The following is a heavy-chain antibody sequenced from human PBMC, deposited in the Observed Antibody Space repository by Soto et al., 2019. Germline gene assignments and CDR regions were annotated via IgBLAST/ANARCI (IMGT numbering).Heavy chain of an antibody. Sequence: PSETLSLTCTVSGGSVSNSNYYWGWIRQSPGKGLEWIGSVYYRGRSYSKSSVKSRVTISVDTSKNQFSLDLNSVTASDTAVYYCLRQRTSVLTHAYCNYCRPGALGT. CDR1: GGSVSNSNYY. J-gene: IGHJ4*02. D-gene: IGHD3-10*01. CDR3: LRQRTSVLTHAYCNY. CDR2: VYYRGRS. V-gene: IGHV4-39*01.